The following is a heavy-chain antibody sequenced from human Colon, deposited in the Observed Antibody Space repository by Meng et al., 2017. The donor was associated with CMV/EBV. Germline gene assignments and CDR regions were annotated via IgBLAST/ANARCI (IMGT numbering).Heavy chain of an antibody. V-gene: IGHV3-21*01. Sequence: GGSLRLSCAASGFTFIAYSMNWVRQAPGKGLEWVSFISSSGRYIYYAASVRGRFTVSRDSAGDTLFLEINSPRVEDTALYYCVRDSLGVLSPDAFHFWGHGTMVTVSS. D-gene: IGHD3-3*01. CDR1: GFTFIAYS. CDR3: VRDSLGVLSPDAFHF. J-gene: IGHJ3*01. CDR2: ISSSGRYI.